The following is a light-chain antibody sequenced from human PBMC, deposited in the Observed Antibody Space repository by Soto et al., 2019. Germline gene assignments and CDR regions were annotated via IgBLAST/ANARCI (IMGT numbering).Light chain of an antibody. Sequence: DIVMTQSPLSLPVTPGEPASISCRSSQSLLHSNGYNYLDWYLQKPVQSPQLLIYLGSNQASGVPDRFSGSGSGTDFTLKISRVEAEDVGVYYCMQALQTPLTFGGGTKVEIK. CDR2: LGS. CDR1: QSLLHSNGYNY. V-gene: IGKV2-28*01. J-gene: IGKJ4*01. CDR3: MQALQTPLT.